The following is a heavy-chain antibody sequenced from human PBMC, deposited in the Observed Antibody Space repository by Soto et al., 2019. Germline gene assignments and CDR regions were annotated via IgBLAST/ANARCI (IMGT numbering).Heavy chain of an antibody. CDR2: IGTAGDT. J-gene: IGHJ2*01. CDR1: GFTFSSYD. V-gene: IGHV3-13*01. D-gene: IGHD6-19*01. Sequence: EVQLVESGGGLVQPGGSLRLSCAASGFTFSSYDMHWVRQATGKGLEWVSAIGTAGDTYYPGSVKGRFTISRENAMNSLYLQMNSLRAGDTAVYYCARGVAVAGPYWYFDLWGRGTLVTVSS. CDR3: ARGVAVAGPYWYFDL.